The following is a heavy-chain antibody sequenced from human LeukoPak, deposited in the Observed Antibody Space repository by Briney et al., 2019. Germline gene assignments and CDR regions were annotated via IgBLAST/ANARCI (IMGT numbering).Heavy chain of an antibody. CDR1: GFTFSSYG. D-gene: IGHD6-13*01. CDR2: ISGSGSST. V-gene: IGHV3-23*01. J-gene: IGHJ6*03. CDR3: AKGRGSSSWYHYYYYYMDV. Sequence: GGSLRLSCAASGFTFSSYGMSWVRQAPGKGLEWVSVISGSGSSTYYADSVKGRFTISRDNSKNTLYLQMNSLRAEDTAVYYCAKGRGSSSWYHYYYYYMDVWGKGTTVTVSS.